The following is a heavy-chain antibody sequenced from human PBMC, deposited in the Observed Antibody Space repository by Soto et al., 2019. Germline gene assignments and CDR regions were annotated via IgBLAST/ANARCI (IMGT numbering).Heavy chain of an antibody. CDR3: AKDGDVLLWSGEFPNWFDP. CDR2: ISGSGGST. CDR1: GFTFSSYA. D-gene: IGHD3-10*01. Sequence: GGSLRLSCAASGFTFSSYAMSWVRQAPGKGLEWVSAISGSGGSTYYADSVKGRFTITRDNSKNTLYLQMNSLRAEDTAGYYCAKDGDVLLWSGEFPNWFDPWGQGTLVTVSS. V-gene: IGHV3-23*01. J-gene: IGHJ5*02.